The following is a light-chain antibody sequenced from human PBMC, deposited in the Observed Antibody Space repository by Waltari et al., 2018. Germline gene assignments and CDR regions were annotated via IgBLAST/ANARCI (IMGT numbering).Light chain of an antibody. Sequence: QSALTQPASVSGSPGQSITISCTGTRSDVGRYNLVSWYQQHPGKAPKLMVYEVTKRPSGVSNRFSGSKSGNSASLTISGLQAEDEADYYCCSYAGSSTLVFGGGTKVTVL. CDR3: CSYAGSSTLV. V-gene: IGLV2-23*02. CDR2: EVT. J-gene: IGLJ3*02. CDR1: RSDVGRYNL.